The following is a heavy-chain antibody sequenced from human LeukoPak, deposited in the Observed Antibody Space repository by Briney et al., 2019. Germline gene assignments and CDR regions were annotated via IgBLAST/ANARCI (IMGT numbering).Heavy chain of an antibody. CDR3: ASKGGYDHH. CDR1: GFTFSSYW. D-gene: IGHD5-12*01. J-gene: IGHJ4*02. CDR2: VNQDGGAK. V-gene: IGHV3-7*01. Sequence: GGSLRLSCAASGFTFSSYWMSWVRQAPGKGLEWVANVNQDGGAKFYVDSVKGRFTISRDNAKNSLYLQMTSLRVEDTAVYFCASKGGYDHHWGQGTLVTVSS.